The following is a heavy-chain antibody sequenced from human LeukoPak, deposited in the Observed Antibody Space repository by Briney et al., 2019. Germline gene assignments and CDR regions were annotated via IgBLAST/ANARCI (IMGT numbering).Heavy chain of an antibody. D-gene: IGHD2-15*01. CDR1: GFTVSSNY. V-gene: IGHV3-53*01. CDR3: ARDKSCSGSNCYRWFDP. Sequence: PGGSLRLSCAASGFTVSSNYMSWVRQAPGKGLEWVSVIYSGGSTYYADSVKGRFTISRDNAKNSLYLQMDNLRAEDTAIYFCARDKSCSGSNCYRWFDPWGQGTLVTVSS. CDR2: IYSGGST. J-gene: IGHJ5*02.